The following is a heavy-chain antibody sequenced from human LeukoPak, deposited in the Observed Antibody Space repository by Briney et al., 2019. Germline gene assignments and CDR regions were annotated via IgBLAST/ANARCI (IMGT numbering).Heavy chain of an antibody. V-gene: IGHV4-4*02. J-gene: IGHJ5*02. CDR1: GVSITYSYW. Sequence: SETLSLTCAVSGVSITYSYWWTWVRQPPGKGLEWIGEIYHSGSTNYNSSLKSRVTMSVDKSKNQFSLMLSSVTAADTAVYYCTRGLRYYGSGSLSDNWLDPWGQGTLAIVSS. D-gene: IGHD3-10*01. CDR2: IYHSGST. CDR3: TRGLRYYGSGSLSDNWLDP.